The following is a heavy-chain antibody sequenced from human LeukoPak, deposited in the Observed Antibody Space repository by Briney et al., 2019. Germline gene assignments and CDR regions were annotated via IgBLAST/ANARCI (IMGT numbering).Heavy chain of an antibody. Sequence: PSQTLSLTCTVSGGSISSGDYYWSWTRQPPGKGLEWIGYIYYSGSTYYNPSLKSRVTISVDTSKNQFSLKLSSVTAADTAVYYCARYYYGSGSFYCFDYWGQGTLVTVSS. CDR3: ARYYYGSGSFYCFDY. CDR1: GGSISSGDYY. CDR2: IYYSGST. D-gene: IGHD3-10*01. J-gene: IGHJ4*02. V-gene: IGHV4-30-4*08.